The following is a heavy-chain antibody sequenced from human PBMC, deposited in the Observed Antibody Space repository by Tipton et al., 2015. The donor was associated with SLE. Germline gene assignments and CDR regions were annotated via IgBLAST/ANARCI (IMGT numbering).Heavy chain of an antibody. V-gene: IGHV4-31*03. CDR1: GGSISSDDYY. J-gene: IGHJ4*02. Sequence: GLVKPSQTLSLTCTVSGGSISSDDYYWTWIRQHPGKGLEWIGHMFYSGSTYYNPSLKSRITISVDTSKNHFSLKLSSVTAADTAVYYCARGGVGGYDYFDHWGQGTLVTISS. CDR2: MFYSGST. D-gene: IGHD5-12*01. CDR3: ARGGVGGYDYFDH.